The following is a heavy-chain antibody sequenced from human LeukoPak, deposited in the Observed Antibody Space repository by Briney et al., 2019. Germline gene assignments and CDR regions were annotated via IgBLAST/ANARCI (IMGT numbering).Heavy chain of an antibody. V-gene: IGHV1-69*13. D-gene: IGHD1-26*01. CDR2: IIPMFDTA. J-gene: IGHJ3*02. CDR1: GGTISSYA. Sequence: SVKVSCKASGGTISSYAIMWVRQAPGQGLEWMGGIIPMFDTADYAQKFQGRVTFTADESTNTAYMELSSLRSEDTDVYYCARGYSGYHDAFHIWGQGTMVTVSS. CDR3: ARGYSGYHDAFHI.